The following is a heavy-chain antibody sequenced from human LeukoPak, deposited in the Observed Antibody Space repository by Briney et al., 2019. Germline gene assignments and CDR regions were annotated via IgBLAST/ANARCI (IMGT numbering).Heavy chain of an antibody. V-gene: IGHV3-7*01. D-gene: IGHD2-2*01. Sequence: GGSLRLSCVAPGFSFSNYWMSWVRQAPGKGLEWVANMKQDESKTYYVDSVKGRFTISRDNAKNSLYHQINSLRAEDTAVYYCARDASLYCSGNDCYWAFDRWGQGTLVTVSS. CDR3: ARDASLYCSGNDCYWAFDR. CDR1: GFSFSNYW. CDR2: MKQDESKT. J-gene: IGHJ5*02.